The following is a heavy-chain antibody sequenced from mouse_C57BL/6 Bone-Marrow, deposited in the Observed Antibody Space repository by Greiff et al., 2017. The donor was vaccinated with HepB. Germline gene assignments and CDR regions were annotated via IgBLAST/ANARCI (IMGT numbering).Heavy chain of an antibody. Sequence: VKLVESGPGLVQPSQSLSITCTVSGFSLTSYGVHWVRQSPGKGLEWLGVIWSGGSTDYNAAFISRLSISKDNSKSQVFFKMNSLQADDTAIYYCARRSYYYGSSWFAYWGQGTLVTVSA. CDR2: IWSGGST. CDR1: GFSLTSYG. D-gene: IGHD1-1*01. J-gene: IGHJ3*01. CDR3: ARRSYYYGSSWFAY. V-gene: IGHV2-2*01.